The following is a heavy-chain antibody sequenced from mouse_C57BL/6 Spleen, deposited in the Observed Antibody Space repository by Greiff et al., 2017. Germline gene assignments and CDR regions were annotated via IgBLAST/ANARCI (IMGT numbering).Heavy chain of an antibody. D-gene: IGHD2-3*01. CDR2: INPSTGGT. Sequence: EVKLMESGPELVKPGASVKISCKASGYSFTGYYMNWVKQSPEKSLEWIGEINPSTGGTTYNQKFKAKATLTVDKSSSTAYMQLKSLTSEDSAVYYCARGMGLLGAMDYWGQGTSVTVSS. V-gene: IGHV1-42*01. CDR1: GYSFTGYY. J-gene: IGHJ4*01. CDR3: ARGMGLLGAMDY.